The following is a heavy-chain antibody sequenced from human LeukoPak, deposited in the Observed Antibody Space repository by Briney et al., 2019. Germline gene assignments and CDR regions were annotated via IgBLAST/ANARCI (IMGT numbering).Heavy chain of an antibody. CDR1: GYTFTSYG. Sequence: ASVKVSCKASGYTFTSYGISWVRQAPGQGLEWMGWISAYNGNTNYAQKLQGRVTMTTDTSTSTAYMELRSLRSDDTAVYYCARAGVSLRYFDWLLPHYYYYYYMDVWGKGTTVTISS. J-gene: IGHJ6*03. D-gene: IGHD3-9*01. CDR3: ARAGVSLRYFDWLLPHYYYYYYMDV. V-gene: IGHV1-18*01. CDR2: ISAYNGNT.